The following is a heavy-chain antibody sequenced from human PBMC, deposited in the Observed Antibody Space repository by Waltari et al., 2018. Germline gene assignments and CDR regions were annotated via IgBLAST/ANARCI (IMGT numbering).Heavy chain of an antibody. J-gene: IGHJ3*02. D-gene: IGHD3-10*01. CDR3: ARWAMVQGVISDAFDI. Sequence: QVQLVQSGAEVKKPGASVKVSCKDSGYTFTSYDINWVRQATGQGLEWMVWMNPNSGNTGYAQKFQGRVTITRNTSISTAYMELSSLRSGDTAVYYCARWAMVQGVISDAFDIWGQGTMVTVSS. V-gene: IGHV1-8*03. CDR2: MNPNSGNT. CDR1: GYTFTSYD.